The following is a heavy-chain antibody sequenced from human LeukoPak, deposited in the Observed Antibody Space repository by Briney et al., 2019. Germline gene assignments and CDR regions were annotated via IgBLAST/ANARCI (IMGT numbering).Heavy chain of an antibody. D-gene: IGHD2/OR15-2a*01. Sequence: SETLSLTCAVYGGSFSGYYWSWIRQPPGKGLEWIGEINHSGSTNYNPSLKSRVTISVDTSKNQFSLKLSSVTAADTAVYYCAREENIGWFDPWGQGTLVTVSS. CDR1: GGSFSGYY. J-gene: IGHJ5*02. CDR2: INHSGST. CDR3: AREENIGWFDP. V-gene: IGHV4-34*01.